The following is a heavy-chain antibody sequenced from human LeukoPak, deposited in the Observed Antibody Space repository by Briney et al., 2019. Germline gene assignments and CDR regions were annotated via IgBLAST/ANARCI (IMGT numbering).Heavy chain of an antibody. CDR3: ARERGGGKYSSSWPFDY. V-gene: IGHV3-21*01. CDR1: GFTFSSYS. J-gene: IGHJ4*02. CDR2: ISSSSSYI. D-gene: IGHD6-13*01. Sequence: GGSLGLSCAASGFTFSSYSMNWVRQAPGKGLEWVSSISSSSSYIYYADSVKGRFTISRDNAKNSLYPQMNSLRAKDTAVYYCARERGGGKYSSSWPFDYWGQGTLVTVSS.